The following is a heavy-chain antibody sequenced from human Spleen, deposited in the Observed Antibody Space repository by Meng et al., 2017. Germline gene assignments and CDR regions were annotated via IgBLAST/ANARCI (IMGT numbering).Heavy chain of an antibody. CDR1: GFSFIDYH. V-gene: IGHV1-2*02. CDR3: ARDVTSENWFDP. J-gene: IGHJ5*02. D-gene: IGHD5-18*01. Sequence: QVRLVASGSELTKPGASVKVSCTASGFSFIDYHLHWVRQAPGQGLEWMGWVNPKTGSTNFAQKFQGRVIMTSDTSINTAYMELDRLRSDDTAVYYCARDVTSENWFDPWGQGTLVTVSS. CDR2: VNPKTGST.